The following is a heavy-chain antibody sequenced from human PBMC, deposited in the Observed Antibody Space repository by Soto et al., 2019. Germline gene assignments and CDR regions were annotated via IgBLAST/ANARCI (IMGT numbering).Heavy chain of an antibody. CDR2: IYYSGST. CDR1: GGSISSSSYY. J-gene: IGHJ4*02. V-gene: IGHV4-39*01. CDR3: ARQGRAEAATGFDY. Sequence: SETLSLTCTVSGGSISSSSYYWGWIRQPPGKGLEWIGSIYYSGSTYYNPSLKSRVTISVDTSKNQFSLKLSSVTAADTAVYYCARQGRAEAATGFDYWGQGTLVTVSS. D-gene: IGHD6-19*01.